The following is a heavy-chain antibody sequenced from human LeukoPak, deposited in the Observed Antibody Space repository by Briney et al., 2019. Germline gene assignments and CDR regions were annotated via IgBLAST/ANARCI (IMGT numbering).Heavy chain of an antibody. V-gene: IGHV4-39*07. CDR2: IYYSGST. CDR1: GGSISSSSYY. CDR3: ARDSEGDSSGYYYVSGSFDL. D-gene: IGHD3-22*01. Sequence: TPSETLSLTCTVSGGSISSSSYYWGWIRQPPGKGLEWIGSIYYSGSTNYNPSLKSRVTISVDTSKNQFSLKLSSVTAADTAVYYCARDSEGDSSGYYYVSGSFDLWGRGTLVTVSS. J-gene: IGHJ2*01.